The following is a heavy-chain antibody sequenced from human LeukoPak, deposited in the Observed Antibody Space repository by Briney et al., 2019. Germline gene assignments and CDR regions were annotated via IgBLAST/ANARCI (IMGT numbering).Heavy chain of an antibody. Sequence: PSETLSLTCTVSGGSISTSSYYWGWIRQPPGKGLEWIGSIYYSGSTYYNASLKSRITISVDTSKNQFSLNLTSVTAADTAMYYCASTSGSGYSLDYWGQGTLVTVSS. V-gene: IGHV4-39*07. J-gene: IGHJ4*02. CDR3: ASTSGSGYSLDY. CDR2: IYYSGST. D-gene: IGHD5-12*01. CDR1: GGSISTSSYY.